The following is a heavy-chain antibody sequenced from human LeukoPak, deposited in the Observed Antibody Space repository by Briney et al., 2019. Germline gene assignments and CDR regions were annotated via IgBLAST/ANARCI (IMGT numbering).Heavy chain of an antibody. J-gene: IGHJ5*02. CDR1: GGSISSYY. V-gene: IGHV4-59*12. CDR2: IYYSGST. Sequence: SETLSLTCTVSGGSISSYYWSWIRQPPGKGLEWIGYIYYSGSTNYNPSLKSRVTISVDTSKNQFSLKLSSVTAADTAVYYCARDPLNWFDPWGQGTLVTVSS. CDR3: ARDPLNWFDP.